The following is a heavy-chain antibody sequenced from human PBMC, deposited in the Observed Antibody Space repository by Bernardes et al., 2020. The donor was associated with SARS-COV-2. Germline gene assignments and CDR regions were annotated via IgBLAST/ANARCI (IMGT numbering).Heavy chain of an antibody. D-gene: IGHD3-22*01. V-gene: IGHV1-24*01. Sequence: ASVKVSCKVSGHTLTELSMHWVRQAPGKGLEWMGGFTPEDGETLYAQKFQGRVTMTEDPSTDIAYVELSSLRSEDTAVYYCTTVPYDDSGFYYPPFDIWGQGTMVTVSS. CDR2: FTPEDGET. J-gene: IGHJ3*02. CDR1: GHTLTELS. CDR3: TTVPYDDSGFYYPPFDI.